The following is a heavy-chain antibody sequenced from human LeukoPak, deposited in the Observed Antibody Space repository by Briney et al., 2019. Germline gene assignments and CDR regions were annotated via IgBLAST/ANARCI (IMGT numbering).Heavy chain of an antibody. V-gene: IGHV1-46*01. J-gene: IGHJ5*02. CDR1: GFTFTSYY. CDR3: ARDNSGGSTWWFDP. CDR2: INPSGSYT. D-gene: IGHD2-15*01. Sequence: ASVKVSCKASGFTFTSYYMHWVRQAPGQGLEGMGIINPSGSYTSYAQKFQGRVTMTRDTSTSTVYMELSSLRSEDTAVYYCARDNSGGSTWWFDPWGQGTLVTVSS.